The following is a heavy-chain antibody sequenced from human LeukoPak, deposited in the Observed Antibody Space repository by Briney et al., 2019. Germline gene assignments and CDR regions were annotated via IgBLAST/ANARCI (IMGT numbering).Heavy chain of an antibody. D-gene: IGHD2-15*01. CDR3: ASLLSCSGGSCYERSGYYPHRLGWFDP. Sequence: GGSLRLSCAASGFTFSSYAMSWVRQAPGKGLEWVSAISGSGGSTYYADSVKGRFTISRDNSKNTLYLQMNSLRAEDTAVYYCASLLSCSGGSCYERSGYYPHRLGWFDPWGQGTLVTVSS. J-gene: IGHJ5*02. CDR2: ISGSGGST. V-gene: IGHV3-23*01. CDR1: GFTFSSYA.